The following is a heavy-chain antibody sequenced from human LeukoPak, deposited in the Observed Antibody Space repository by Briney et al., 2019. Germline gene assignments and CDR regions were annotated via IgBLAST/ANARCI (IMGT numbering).Heavy chain of an antibody. CDR3: ARPPGRTGAFDI. Sequence: GGSLRLSCATSGFSFSNYWMNWVRQAPGKGLEWVATIKQDGSQTYYADSVKGRFTISRDNSKNTLYLQMNSLRAEDTAVYYCARPPGRTGAFDIWGQGTMVTVSS. V-gene: IGHV3-7*03. CDR2: IKQDGSQT. J-gene: IGHJ3*02. CDR1: GFSFSNYW. D-gene: IGHD1-14*01.